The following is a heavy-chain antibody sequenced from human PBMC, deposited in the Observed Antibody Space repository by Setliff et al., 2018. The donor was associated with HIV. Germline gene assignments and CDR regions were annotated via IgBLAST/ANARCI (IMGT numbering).Heavy chain of an antibody. V-gene: IGHV4-61*01. CDR3: TRRGADSYYPRPLDV. J-gene: IGHJ6*04. D-gene: IGHD3-10*01. CDR1: GGSVSTGNYY. CDR2: IFYSGST. Sequence: SETLSLTCTVSGGSVSTGNYYWNWIRLPPGKGLEWIGYIFYSGSTNYNPSLKSRVTISADTSKNQFSLRLNSVTAADTAIYYCTRRGADSYYPRPLDVWGKGTTVTSPQ.